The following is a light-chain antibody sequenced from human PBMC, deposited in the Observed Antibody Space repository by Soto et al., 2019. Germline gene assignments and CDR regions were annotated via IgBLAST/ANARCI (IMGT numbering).Light chain of an antibody. V-gene: IGKV3D-20*02. Sequence: VMAQSPATLSVSPCGSVTLSFRASQTVSTNYLAWYQQKPGQAPRLLIYGASKRATGIPDRFSGSGSGTDFTLTISSLEPEDFAVYYCQQRSNWPPTFGQGTKVDI. CDR3: QQRSNWPPT. J-gene: IGKJ1*01. CDR2: GAS. CDR1: QTVSTNY.